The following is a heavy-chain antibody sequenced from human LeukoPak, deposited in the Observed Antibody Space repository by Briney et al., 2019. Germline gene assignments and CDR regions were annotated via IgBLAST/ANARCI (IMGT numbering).Heavy chain of an antibody. V-gene: IGHV1-46*01. D-gene: IGHD4-17*01. J-gene: IGHJ4*02. Sequence: ASVKVSCEPSGYTFTTYYMHWVRQAPGQGLEWMGIINPSAGSTSYAQKFQGRVTVTRDTSTSTVYMELISLTSEDTAVYYCVIESDYGDYDYWGQGTLVTVSS. CDR1: GYTFTTYY. CDR3: VIESDYGDYDY. CDR2: INPSAGST.